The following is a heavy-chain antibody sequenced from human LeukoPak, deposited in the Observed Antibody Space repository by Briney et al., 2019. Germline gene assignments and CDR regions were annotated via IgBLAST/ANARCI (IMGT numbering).Heavy chain of an antibody. Sequence: SETLSLTCAVYGGSFSGYYWSWIRQPPGRGLEWIGEINHSGSTNYNPSLKSRVTISVDTSKNQFSLKLSSVTAADTAVYYCARGSTGSGSYYRPYYYYYYMDVWGKGTTVTVSS. CDR2: INHSGST. J-gene: IGHJ6*03. CDR1: GGSFSGYY. V-gene: IGHV4-34*01. CDR3: ARGSTGSGSYYRPYYYYYYMDV. D-gene: IGHD3-10*01.